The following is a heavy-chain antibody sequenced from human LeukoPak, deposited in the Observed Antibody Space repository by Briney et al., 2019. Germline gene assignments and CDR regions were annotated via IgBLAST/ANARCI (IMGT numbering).Heavy chain of an antibody. Sequence: SETLSLTCTVSGGSISSSSYYWGWIRQPPGKGLEWIGSIYYSGSTYYNPSLKSRVTISVDTSKNQFSLKLSSVTAADTAVYYRARAAWSITMIVAGGSGAFDIWGQGTMVTVSS. D-gene: IGHD3-22*01. CDR3: ARAAWSITMIVAGGSGAFDI. CDR1: GGSISSSSYY. CDR2: IYYSGST. J-gene: IGHJ3*02. V-gene: IGHV4-39*07.